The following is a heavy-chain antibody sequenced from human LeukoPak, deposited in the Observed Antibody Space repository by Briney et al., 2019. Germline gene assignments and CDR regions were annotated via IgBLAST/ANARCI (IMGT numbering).Heavy chain of an antibody. CDR1: GFTFSSYT. J-gene: IGHJ4*02. Sequence: PGGSLRLSCAASGFTFSSYTVHWVRQAPGKGLEWVAVISYDGSTKYYADSMKGRFTISRDNSKNTLYLQMNSLRAEDTAVYYCSRASSGWAVDLYYFDHWGQGTLVTVSS. CDR2: ISYDGSTK. CDR3: SRASSGWAVDLYYFDH. D-gene: IGHD6-19*01. V-gene: IGHV3-30*04.